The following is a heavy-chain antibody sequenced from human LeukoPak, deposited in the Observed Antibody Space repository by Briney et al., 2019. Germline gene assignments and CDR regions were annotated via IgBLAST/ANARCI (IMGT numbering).Heavy chain of an antibody. CDR1: GASISSHY. CDR2: FCYSGST. V-gene: IGHV4-59*11. D-gene: IGHD5-18*01. Sequence: SETLSLTCTVSGASISSHYWSWIRQPPGKGLEWIGDFCYSGSTNYNPSLKSRVTISVDKSKNQFSLKLSSVTAADTAVYYCARAGGVHDTPMDLDYWGQGTLVTVSS. J-gene: IGHJ4*02. CDR3: ARAGGVHDTPMDLDY.